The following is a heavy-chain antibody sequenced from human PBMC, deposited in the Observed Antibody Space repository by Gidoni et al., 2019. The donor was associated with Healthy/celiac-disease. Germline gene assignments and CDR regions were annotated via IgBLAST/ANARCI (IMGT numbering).Heavy chain of an antibody. D-gene: IGHD2-15*01. J-gene: IGHJ4*02. Sequence: EVLLLESGGGLVQPGGSLRLSCAASGFTFSTYAMSWVRQAPGKGLEWVSMISGSGDRAYYTDSVRGRFTISRDNSKNTVYLQMNSLRGDDTATYYCANTGGRWELPSAYWGQGTLVTVSS. CDR1: GFTFSTYA. CDR3: ANTGGRWELPSAY. V-gene: IGHV3-23*01. CDR2: ISGSGDRA.